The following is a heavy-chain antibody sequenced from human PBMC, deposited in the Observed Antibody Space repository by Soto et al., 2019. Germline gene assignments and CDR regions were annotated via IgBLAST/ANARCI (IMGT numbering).Heavy chain of an antibody. V-gene: IGHV1-69*13. D-gene: IGHD1-26*01. CDR2: IIPIFGTA. CDR1: GGTFSSYA. J-gene: IGHJ5*02. Sequence: ASVKVSCKASGGTFSSYAISWVRQAPGQGLEWMGGIIPIFGTANYAQKFQGRVTITADESTSTAYMELSSLRSEDTAVYYCARDRFSLELIVGTCFDPWGQGTLVTVSS. CDR3: ARDRFSLELIVGTCFDP.